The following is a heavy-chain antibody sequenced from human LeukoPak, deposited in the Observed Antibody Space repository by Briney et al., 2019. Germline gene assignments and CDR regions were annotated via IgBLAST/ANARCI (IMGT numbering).Heavy chain of an antibody. CDR1: GFTFGDYA. J-gene: IGHJ4*02. CDR3: ARDNRGYNYFDY. V-gene: IGHV3-23*01. Sequence: GGSLRLSCTASGFTFGDYAMSWFRQAPGKGLEWVSAISGSGGSTYYADSVKGRFTISRDNSKDTLYLQMNSLRAEDTAVYYCARDNRGYNYFDYWGQGTLVTVSS. CDR2: ISGSGGST. D-gene: IGHD5-24*01.